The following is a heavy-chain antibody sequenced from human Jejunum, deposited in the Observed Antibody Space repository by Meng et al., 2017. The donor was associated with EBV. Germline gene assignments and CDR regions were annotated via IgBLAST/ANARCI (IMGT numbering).Heavy chain of an antibody. Sequence: QVQLVEAGGGGVQPGRSRSLSCAASGFPFSGHAMQWVRQAPGKGLKWVALISNDGNNKYYADSVKGRFTISRDNSKNTPYLQMNSLRVDDTALYYCTREWGADYWGQGTLVTVSS. J-gene: IGHJ4*02. CDR1: GFPFSGHA. V-gene: IGHV3-30-3*01. D-gene: IGHD3-16*01. CDR3: TREWGADY. CDR2: ISNDGNNK.